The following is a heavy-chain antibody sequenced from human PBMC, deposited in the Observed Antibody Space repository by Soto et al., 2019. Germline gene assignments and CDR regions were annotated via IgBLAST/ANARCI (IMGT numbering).Heavy chain of an antibody. CDR2: IIPISGTA. CDR3: ARSQGSSTSLEIYYYYYYGMDV. Sequence: QVQLVQSGAEVKKPGSSVKVSCKASGGTFSSYAISWVRQAAGQVLEWMGGIIPISGTANYAQKFQGRVTITADESTSTAYMELSSLRSEDTAVYYCARSQGSSTSLEIYYYYYYGMDVWGQGTTVTVSS. CDR1: GGTFSSYA. J-gene: IGHJ6*02. D-gene: IGHD2-2*01. V-gene: IGHV1-69*01.